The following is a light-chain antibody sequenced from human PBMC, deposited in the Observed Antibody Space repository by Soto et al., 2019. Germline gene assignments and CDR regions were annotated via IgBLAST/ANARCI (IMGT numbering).Light chain of an antibody. Sequence: EIVMTQSPTILSVSPGERATLSCRASQSVSSNLAWYQQKPGQPPRLLIYGASIRATGIPDRFSGSGSGTDFTLTISRLEPEDFAVYFCQQHGSSPWTFGQGTKVEIK. J-gene: IGKJ1*01. CDR2: GAS. CDR1: QSVSSN. CDR3: QQHGSSPWT. V-gene: IGKV3-20*01.